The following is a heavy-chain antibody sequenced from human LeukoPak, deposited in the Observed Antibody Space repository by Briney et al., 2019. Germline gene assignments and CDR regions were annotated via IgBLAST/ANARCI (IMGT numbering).Heavy chain of an antibody. CDR2: IYYSGST. J-gene: IGHJ4*02. Sequence: SETLSLTCTVSGGSISSSSYYWGWIRQPPGKGLEWIGSIYYSGSTYYNPSLKSRLTISVDTSKNQFSLNLSSVTAADTAVYYCARFAASPYRTFDYWGQGTLVTVSS. D-gene: IGHD3-16*01. CDR3: ARFAASPYRTFDY. CDR1: GGSISSSSYY. V-gene: IGHV4-39*01.